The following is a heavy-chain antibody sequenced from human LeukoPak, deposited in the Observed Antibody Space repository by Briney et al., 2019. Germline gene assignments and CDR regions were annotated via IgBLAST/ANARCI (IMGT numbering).Heavy chain of an antibody. V-gene: IGHV3-7*01. D-gene: IGHD2-15*01. Sequence: GGSLRLSCAASGFIFTTYWMAWVRQAPGKGLEWVANINQDGSVTYSVDSVKGRFTISRDNAKNSLCLQMNSLRAEDTAIYYCARRGLPDVWGKGTTVIVSS. CDR3: ARRGLPDV. J-gene: IGHJ6*04. CDR2: INQDGSVT. CDR1: GFIFTTYW.